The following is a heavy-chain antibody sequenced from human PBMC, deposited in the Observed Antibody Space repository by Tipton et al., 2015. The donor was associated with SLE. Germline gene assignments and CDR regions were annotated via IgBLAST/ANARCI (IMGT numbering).Heavy chain of an antibody. Sequence: LRLSCTVSGGSISSSSYYWGWIRQPPGKGLEWIGSIYYSGSTNYNPSLKSRVTISVDTSTNQFSLKLSSVTAADTAVYYCASTRVLRFLEWSQRAGWFDPWGQGTLVTVSS. CDR2: IYYSGST. CDR3: ASTRVLRFLEWSQRAGWFDP. CDR1: GGSISSSSYY. J-gene: IGHJ5*02. V-gene: IGHV4-39*07. D-gene: IGHD3-3*01.